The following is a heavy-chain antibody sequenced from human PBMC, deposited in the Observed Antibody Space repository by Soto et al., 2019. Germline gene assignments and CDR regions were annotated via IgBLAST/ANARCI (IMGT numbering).Heavy chain of an antibody. CDR2: VYSGGGT. CDR3: ARDRGYSYGHPLDY. V-gene: IGHV3-53*02. Sequence: EVQLVETGGGLIQPRGSLRLSCAASGFTINSNYMNWVRQVPGKGLEWVSVVYSGGGTSYADSVKGRFTISRDNSKNTLYLQMNSLRAEDTAVYYCARDRGYSYGHPLDYWGQGTLVTVSS. J-gene: IGHJ4*02. D-gene: IGHD5-18*01. CDR1: GFTINSNY.